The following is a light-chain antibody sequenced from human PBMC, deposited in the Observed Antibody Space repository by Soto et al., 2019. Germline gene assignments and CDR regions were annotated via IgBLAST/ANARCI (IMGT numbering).Light chain of an antibody. CDR3: QQYGSSLVT. J-gene: IGKJ4*01. CDR2: GAS. CDR1: QSVRSSY. Sequence: EIVLTQSPDTLSLSPGERATLSCRASQSVRSSYLAWYQQKPGQAPRLLIYGASRRATGIPDRFRGSGSGTDFTLTISRLEPEDFVVYYCQQYGSSLVTFGGGTKVEI. V-gene: IGKV3-20*01.